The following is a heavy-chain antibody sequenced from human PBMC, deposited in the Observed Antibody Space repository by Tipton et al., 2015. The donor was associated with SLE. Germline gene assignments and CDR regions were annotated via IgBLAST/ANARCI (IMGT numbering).Heavy chain of an antibody. D-gene: IGHD7-27*01. V-gene: IGHV3-9*01. CDR3: GKDIGLGMTIDD. CDR2: TSWNSGDI. CDR1: GFTFDDYA. Sequence: RSLRLSCAASGFTFDDYAMHWVRQVPGKGLEWVSGTSWNSGDIEYADSVKGRFTISRDNAKNSLYLEMNSLRPEDTAMYFCGKDIGLGMTIDDWGQGTLVTVSS. J-gene: IGHJ4*02.